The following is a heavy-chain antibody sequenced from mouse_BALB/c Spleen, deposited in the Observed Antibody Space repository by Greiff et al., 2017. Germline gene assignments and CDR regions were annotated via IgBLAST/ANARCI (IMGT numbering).Heavy chain of an antibody. CDR2: ISYSGST. D-gene: IGHD2-1*01. Sequence: VQLKESGPGLVKPSQSLSLTCTVTGYSITSDYAWNWIRQFPGNKLEWMGYISYSGSTSYNPSLKSRISITRDTSKNQFFLQLNSVTTEDTATYYCARRIYYGNYYYAMDYWGQGTSVTVSS. CDR1: GYSITSDYA. J-gene: IGHJ4*01. V-gene: IGHV3-2*02. CDR3: ARRIYYGNYYYAMDY.